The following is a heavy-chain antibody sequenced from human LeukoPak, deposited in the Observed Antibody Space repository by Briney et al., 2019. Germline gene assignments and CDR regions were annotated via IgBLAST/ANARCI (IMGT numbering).Heavy chain of an antibody. CDR1: GVSISSSNSY. V-gene: IGHV4-39*07. CDR2: IYYSGST. J-gene: IGHJ4*02. Sequence: SETLSLTCTVSGVSISSSNSYWGWIRQPPGKGLEWIGSIYYSGSTYYNPSLKSRVTISVDTSKNQFSLKLSSVTAADTAVYYCAAYYYDSSGYYGEYYFDYWGQGTLVTVSS. CDR3: AAYYYDSSGYYGEYYFDY. D-gene: IGHD3-22*01.